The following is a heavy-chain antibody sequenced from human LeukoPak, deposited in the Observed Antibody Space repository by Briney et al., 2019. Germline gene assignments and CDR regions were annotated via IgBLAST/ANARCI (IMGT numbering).Heavy chain of an antibody. CDR3: ARGKYDSSPFLQH. CDR2: ISSSGSII. J-gene: IGHJ1*01. CDR1: GFTFSDYY. V-gene: IGHV3-11*01. Sequence: GGSLRLSCAASGFTFSDYYMSWIRQAPGKGLEWVSYISSSGSIIYYADSVKGRFTISRDNVRNSMYLQMNSLRAEDTAVYYCARGKYDSSPFLQHWGQGTLVTVSS. D-gene: IGHD3-22*01.